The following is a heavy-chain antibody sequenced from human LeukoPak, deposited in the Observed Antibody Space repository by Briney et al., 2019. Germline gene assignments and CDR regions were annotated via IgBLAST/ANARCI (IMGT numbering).Heavy chain of an antibody. CDR3: ARGMYANSGYLELDY. CDR2: ISGSGGST. J-gene: IGHJ4*02. D-gene: IGHD3-22*01. Sequence: GGSLRLSCAASGFTLSSYAMSWVRQAPGKGLEWVSAISGSGGSTYYADSVKGRCTISRDNSKNTLYLQMNSLRAEDTAVYYCARGMYANSGYLELDYWGQGTLVTVSS. CDR1: GFTLSSYA. V-gene: IGHV3-23*01.